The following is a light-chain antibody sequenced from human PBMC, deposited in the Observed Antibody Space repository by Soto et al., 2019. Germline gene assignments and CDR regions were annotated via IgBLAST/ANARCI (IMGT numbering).Light chain of an antibody. J-gene: IGKJ4*01. Sequence: EIVLTQSPGTLSLSPGERATLSCRASQSVRNNFLAWYQQKPGQTPRLLIHSASSRATGIPDRFSGSGSGTDFTLTISRLEPEDFAVYYCQQFNNSPLTFGGGTKVEIK. CDR1: QSVRNNF. CDR2: SAS. CDR3: QQFNNSPLT. V-gene: IGKV3-20*01.